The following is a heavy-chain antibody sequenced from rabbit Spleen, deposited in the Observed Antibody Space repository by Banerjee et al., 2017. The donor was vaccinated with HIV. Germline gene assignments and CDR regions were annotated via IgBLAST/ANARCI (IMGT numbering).Heavy chain of an antibody. CDR3: ARDLPDIIGWNFGF. V-gene: IGHV1S40*01. J-gene: IGHJ3*01. CDR2: IDSGSSGDT. CDR1: GFSFSSRFY. D-gene: IGHD1-1*01. Sequence: QSLEESGGGLVQPEGSLTLTCTASGFSFSSRFYMCWVRQAPGKGLEWIACIDSGSSGDTYYANWAKGRFTISKTSSTTVFLQMTSLTAADTATYFCARDLPDIIGWNFGFWGPGTLVTVS.